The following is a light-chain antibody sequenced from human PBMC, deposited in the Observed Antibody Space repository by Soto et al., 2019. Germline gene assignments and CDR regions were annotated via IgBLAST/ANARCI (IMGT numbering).Light chain of an antibody. CDR2: GAS. V-gene: IGKV3-15*01. Sequence: MNHTPTTLSASAGVTATLSFRASQSVSSSYLAWYQQKPGQAPRLLIYGASTRATGIPARFSGSGSGTEFTLTISSLQSEDFAVYYCQQDNKWPEEFGEVTKVDIK. CDR3: QQDNKWPEE. CDR1: QSVSSSY. J-gene: IGKJ1*01.